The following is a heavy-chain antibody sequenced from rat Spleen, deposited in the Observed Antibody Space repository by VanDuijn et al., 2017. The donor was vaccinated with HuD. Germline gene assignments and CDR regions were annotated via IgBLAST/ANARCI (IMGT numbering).Heavy chain of an antibody. CDR1: GFTFSDSG. J-gene: IGHJ1*01. Sequence: EVQLVESGGGLVQPGRSLKLSCAASGFTFSDSGMAWVRQAPTKGLEWVATISYGDSSGHSSTYYRDSVKGRFTISRDDVKNTLYVQMDSLRSEETATYYCARAGYLRDWYFDFWGPGTVVTVSS. V-gene: IGHV5-29*01. CDR3: ARAGYLRDWYFDF. CDR2: ISYGDSSGHSST. D-gene: IGHD2-2*01.